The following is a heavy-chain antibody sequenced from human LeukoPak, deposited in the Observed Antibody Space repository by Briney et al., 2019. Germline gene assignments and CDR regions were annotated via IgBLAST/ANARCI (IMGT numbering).Heavy chain of an antibody. CDR1: GYTLTSYD. D-gene: IGHD2-15*01. CDR3: ARGGVSIIVVVVAATRVFAFDI. CDR2: MNPNSGNT. V-gene: IGHV1-8*01. Sequence: ASVKVSCKASGYTLTSYDINWVRQATGQGLEWMGWMNPNSGNTGYAQKFQGRVTMTRNNSISTAYMELSSLRSEDTAVYYCARGGVSIIVVVVAATRVFAFDIWGQGTMVTVSS. J-gene: IGHJ3*02.